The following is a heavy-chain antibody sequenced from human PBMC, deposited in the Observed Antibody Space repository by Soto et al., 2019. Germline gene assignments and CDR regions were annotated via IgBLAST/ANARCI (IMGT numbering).Heavy chain of an antibody. CDR2: IIPIFGTA. V-gene: IGHV1-69*12. CDR3: ARDRGYGGNSDFDY. Sequence: QVQLVQSGAEVKKPGSSVKVSCKASGGTFSSYAISWVRQAPGQGLEWMGGIIPIFGTANYAQKFQGRVTITADESTSTAYMELSSPRSEDTAVYYCARDRGYGGNSDFDYWGQGTLVTVSS. D-gene: IGHD4-17*01. CDR1: GGTFSSYA. J-gene: IGHJ4*02.